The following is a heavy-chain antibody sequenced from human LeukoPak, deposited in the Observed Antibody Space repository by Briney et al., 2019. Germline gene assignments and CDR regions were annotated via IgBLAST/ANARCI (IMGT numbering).Heavy chain of an antibody. Sequence: GASVKVSCKASGGTFSSYAISWVRQAPGQGLEWMGRIIPILGIANYAQEFQGRVTITADKSTSTAYMELSSLRSEDTAVYYCARGVVGATTIPLEDYFDYWGQGTLVTVSS. V-gene: IGHV1-69*04. J-gene: IGHJ4*02. CDR2: IIPILGIA. CDR3: ARGVVGATTIPLEDYFDY. D-gene: IGHD1-26*01. CDR1: GGTFSSYA.